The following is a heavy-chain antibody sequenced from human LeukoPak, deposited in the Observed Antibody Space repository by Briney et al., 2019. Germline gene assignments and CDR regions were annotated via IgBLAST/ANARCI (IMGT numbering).Heavy chain of an antibody. CDR2: IYSDNT. CDR1: GFTVSSNS. J-gene: IGHJ6*03. V-gene: IGHV3-53*01. Sequence: GGSLRLSCTVSGFTVSSNSMSWVRQAPGKGLEWVSFIYSDNTHYSDSVKGRFTISRDNSKNTLYLQMNSLRAEDTAVYYCAREFVWFGELLPYYMDVWGKGTTVTVSS. CDR3: AREFVWFGELLPYYMDV. D-gene: IGHD3-10*01.